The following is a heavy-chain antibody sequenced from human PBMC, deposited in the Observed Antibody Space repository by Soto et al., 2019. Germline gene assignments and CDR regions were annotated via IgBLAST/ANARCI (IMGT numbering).Heavy chain of an antibody. CDR2: IIPIFGTA. J-gene: IGHJ5*02. D-gene: IGHD3-22*01. V-gene: IGHV1-69*01. Sequence: QVQLVQSGAEVKKPGSSVKVSCKASGGTFSSYAISWVRQAPGQGLEWMGGIIPIFGTANYAQKFQGRVTITADESTSTAYMELSSLRSEDTAVYYCARGGYYYDSSGTPGGFDPGGQGSLFTVSS. CDR1: GGTFSSYA. CDR3: ARGGYYYDSSGTPGGFDP.